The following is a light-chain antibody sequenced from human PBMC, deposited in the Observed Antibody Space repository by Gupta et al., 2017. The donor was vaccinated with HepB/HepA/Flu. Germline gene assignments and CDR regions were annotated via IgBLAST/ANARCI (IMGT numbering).Light chain of an antibody. CDR1: QSISEW. CDR2: RAS. CDR3: QQGSCSSWT. J-gene: IGKJ1*01. Sequence: DIQMTQSPSTLSASVGDRVTITCRASQSISEWLAWYQQKPGKAPNLLIYRASTVESGVPSRFSGSGSGTEFTLTISSRQPDDFATYYCQQGSCSSWTFGQGTKVEIK. V-gene: IGKV1-5*03.